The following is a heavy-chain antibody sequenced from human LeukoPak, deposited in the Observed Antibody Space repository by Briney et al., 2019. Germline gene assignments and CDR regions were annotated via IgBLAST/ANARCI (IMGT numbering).Heavy chain of an antibody. CDR3: ARRYSYGYQNHFDY. J-gene: IGHJ4*02. Sequence: YRDSRYWKGCRSQMPAKHQKKMEIIYPGDSDTRYSPSFQGQVTISADKSISTAYLQWSSLKASDIAMYYCARRYSYGYQNHFDYWGQGTLVTVSS. CDR2: IYPGDSDT. V-gene: IGHV5-51*01. CDR1: YRDSRYW. D-gene: IGHD5-18*01.